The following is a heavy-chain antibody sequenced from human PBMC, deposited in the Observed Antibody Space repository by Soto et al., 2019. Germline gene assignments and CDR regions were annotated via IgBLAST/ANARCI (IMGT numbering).Heavy chain of an antibody. CDR3: TRDASRDSSARGWFDP. J-gene: IGHJ5*02. D-gene: IGHD6-13*01. V-gene: IGHV3-21*01. Sequence: GGSLRLSCAASGFTFRSFTMNWVRQAPGKWLEWVSTISSNSAYIYYTDTLRGRFTISRDNAKNSLHLQMNSLRAEDTAVNYCTRDASRDSSARGWFDPWGPGXLVTVYS. CDR2: ISSNSAYI. CDR1: GFTFRSFT.